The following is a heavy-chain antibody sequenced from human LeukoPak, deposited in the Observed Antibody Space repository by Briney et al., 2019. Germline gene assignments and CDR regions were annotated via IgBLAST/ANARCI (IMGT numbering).Heavy chain of an antibody. V-gene: IGHV3-48*02. CDR2: ISSSASDI. CDR3: AGLVLDY. CDR1: GFTFSTYN. J-gene: IGHJ4*02. Sequence: PGGSLRLSCAASGFTFSTYNINWVRQAPGKGLEWLLYISSSASDIYYADSLRGRFTITRDNANNSLYLQMNSLRDEDTAVYYCAGLVLDYWGQGTLVTVSS. D-gene: IGHD6-19*01.